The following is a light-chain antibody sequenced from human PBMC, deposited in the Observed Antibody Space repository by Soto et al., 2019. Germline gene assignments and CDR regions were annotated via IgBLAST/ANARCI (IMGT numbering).Light chain of an antibody. Sequence: QSALTQPASVSGSPGQSITISCTGTSSDVGGYNYVSWYQQHPGKAPKLMIFEVSNRPSGVSDRFSGSKSANTASLTISGLRAEDEADYYCSSYTTSSTLKVLFGGGTKVTVL. J-gene: IGLJ2*01. CDR3: SSYTTSSTLKVL. CDR1: SSDVGGYNY. CDR2: EVS. V-gene: IGLV2-14*01.